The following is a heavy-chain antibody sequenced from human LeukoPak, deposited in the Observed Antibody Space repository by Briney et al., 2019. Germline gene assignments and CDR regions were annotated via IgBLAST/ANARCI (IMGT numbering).Heavy chain of an antibody. V-gene: IGHV4-39*01. J-gene: IGHJ6*03. Sequence: SETLSLTCTVSGGSISSSNYYWGWIRQPPGKGLEWIGSLYYSGSTYYNPSLKSRVTISVVTSKNQFSLKLSSVTAADRAVYYCARGYCSSTSCSGIGYMDVRGKGTTVTVSS. CDR2: LYYSGST. CDR3: ARGYCSSTSCSGIGYMDV. D-gene: IGHD2-2*01. CDR1: GGSISSSNYY.